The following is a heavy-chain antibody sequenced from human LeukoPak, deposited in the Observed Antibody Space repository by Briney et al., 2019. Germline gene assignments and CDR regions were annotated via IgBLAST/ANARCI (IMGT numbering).Heavy chain of an antibody. J-gene: IGHJ3*02. V-gene: IGHV1-24*01. D-gene: IGHD3-3*01. CDR1: GYTLTELS. CDR3: ATPTFITIFGVVIGGSGAFDI. CDR2: FDPEDGET. Sequence: ASVKVSCKVSGYTLTELSMHWVRQAPGKGLEWMGGFDPEDGETIYAQKFQGRVTMTEDTSTGTAYMELSSLRSEDTAVYYCATPTFITIFGVVIGGSGAFDIWGQGTMVTVSS.